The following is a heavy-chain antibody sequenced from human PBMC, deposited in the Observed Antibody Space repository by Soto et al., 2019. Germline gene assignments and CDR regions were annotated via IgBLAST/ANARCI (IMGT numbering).Heavy chain of an antibody. CDR2: IIPIFGTA. Sequence: SVKVSCKASGGTFSSYAISWVRQAPGQGLEWMGGIIPIFGTANYAQKFQGRVTITADESTSTAYMELSSLRSEDTAVYYCARDRGNSDNWFDPWGQGTLVTVSS. D-gene: IGHD2-21*01. J-gene: IGHJ5*02. V-gene: IGHV1-69*13. CDR1: GGTFSSYA. CDR3: ARDRGNSDNWFDP.